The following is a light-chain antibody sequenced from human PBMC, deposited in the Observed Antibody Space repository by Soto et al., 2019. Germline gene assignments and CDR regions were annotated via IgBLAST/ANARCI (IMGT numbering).Light chain of an antibody. Sequence: DNVLTQSPVTLSMSPGERATLSCRASQSISVYFAWYQQKPGQAPRLLIYDGSNRATGIPARFSGSGSGTDFTLTISSLQPEDFGTYYCLQDYSFPLTFGGGTKVDIK. CDR2: DGS. CDR1: QSISVY. CDR3: LQDYSFPLT. J-gene: IGKJ4*01. V-gene: IGKV3-11*01.